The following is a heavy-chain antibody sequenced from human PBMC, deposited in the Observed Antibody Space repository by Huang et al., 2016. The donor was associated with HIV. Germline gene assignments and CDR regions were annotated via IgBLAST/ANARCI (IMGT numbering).Heavy chain of an antibody. CDR1: GFTFSNYS. D-gene: IGHD3-10*01. CDR3: AKFTALYSYDNLH. CDR2: ISGGSNII. Sequence: EVQLVESGGGLVQPGGSLRLSCAASGFTFSNYSMNWVRQAPGKGLEWVSYISGGSNIIYYADSVKGRFTISRNNAKNSLFLQMNSLRDDDTAVYYCAKFTALYSYDNLHWGLGTLVTVSS. J-gene: IGHJ4*02. V-gene: IGHV3-48*02.